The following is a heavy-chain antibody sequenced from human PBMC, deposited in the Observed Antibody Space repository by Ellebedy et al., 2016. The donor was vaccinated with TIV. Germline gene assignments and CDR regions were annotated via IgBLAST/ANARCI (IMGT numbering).Heavy chain of an antibody. J-gene: IGHJ4*02. CDR2: IHYSGTT. D-gene: IGHD2-2*01. CDR3: ARQGTSCRVTSCFAG. Sequence: MPSETLSLTCTVSGGSISSYYWSWIRQPPGKGLESIGYIHYSGTTHYSPSLKSRVTISVDRSKNQVSLKLSSVTAADTAVYFCARQGTSCRVTSCFAGWGQGTLVTVSS. CDR1: GGSISSYY. V-gene: IGHV4-59*08.